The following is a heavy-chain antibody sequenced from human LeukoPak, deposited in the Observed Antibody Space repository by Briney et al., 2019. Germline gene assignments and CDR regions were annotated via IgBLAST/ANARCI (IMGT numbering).Heavy chain of an antibody. CDR3: ARDVAVAGTGLRFFDY. J-gene: IGHJ4*02. CDR1: GGSISSYY. Sequence: LETLSLTCTVSGGSISSYYWSWIRQPPGKGLEWIGYIYYSGSTTYSPSLKSRVTISEDTSKNQFSLKLTAVTAADTAVYYCARDVAVAGTGLRFFDYWGQGTLVTVSS. V-gene: IGHV4-59*01. CDR2: IYYSGST. D-gene: IGHD6-19*01.